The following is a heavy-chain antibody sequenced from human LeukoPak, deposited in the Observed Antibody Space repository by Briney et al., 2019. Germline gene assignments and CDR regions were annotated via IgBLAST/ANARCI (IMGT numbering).Heavy chain of an antibody. D-gene: IGHD3-3*01. V-gene: IGHV4-59*12. Sequence: PSETLSLTCTVSGGSISSYYWSWIRQPPGKGLEWIGYIYYSGSTNYNPSLKSRVTMSVDTSKNQFSLKLSSVTAADTAVYYCAREFWSGHYTYAFDIWGQGTMVTVSS. CDR2: IYYSGST. CDR1: GGSISSYY. J-gene: IGHJ3*02. CDR3: AREFWSGHYTYAFDI.